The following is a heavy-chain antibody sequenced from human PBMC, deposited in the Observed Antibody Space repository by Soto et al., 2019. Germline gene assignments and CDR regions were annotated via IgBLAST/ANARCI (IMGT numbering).Heavy chain of an antibody. Sequence: QVQLQESGPGLVKPSETLSLTCTVSGGSISSYYWSWIRQPPGKGLEWIGYIYYSGSTNYNPSLKIRVTISVDTSKNPFSLKLSSVTAADTAVYYCARGRITIFGVVIGNYFDYWGQGTLVTVSS. CDR3: ARGRITIFGVVIGNYFDY. CDR1: GGSISSYY. CDR2: IYYSGST. V-gene: IGHV4-59*01. J-gene: IGHJ4*02. D-gene: IGHD3-3*01.